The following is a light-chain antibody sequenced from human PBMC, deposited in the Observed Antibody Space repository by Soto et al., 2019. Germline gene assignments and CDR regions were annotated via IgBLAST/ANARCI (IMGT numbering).Light chain of an antibody. V-gene: IGKV3-20*01. Sequence: ETVLTQSPGTLSLSPGERATLSCRASQSVSSSYLTWYQQKPDQAPRLLIYGASSRATGIPDRLSGSGSGTDFTLTISTLEPEDFAVYYGQHYVTSTTWTFGQGTKVEIK. CDR1: QSVSSSY. J-gene: IGKJ1*01. CDR3: QHYVTSTTWT. CDR2: GAS.